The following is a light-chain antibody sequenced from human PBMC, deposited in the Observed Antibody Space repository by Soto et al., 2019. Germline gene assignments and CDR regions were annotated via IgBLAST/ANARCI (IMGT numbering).Light chain of an antibody. Sequence: DIQMTQSPSSLSASVGDRVTITCRASQSISDWLAWYQQKPGKAPKLLIYKASSLETGVPSRFSGSGSGTEFALTISSLQPDDFATYYCQQYIRYSPYTFGQGTRLEIK. CDR2: KAS. J-gene: IGKJ2*01. CDR1: QSISDW. CDR3: QQYIRYSPYT. V-gene: IGKV1-5*03.